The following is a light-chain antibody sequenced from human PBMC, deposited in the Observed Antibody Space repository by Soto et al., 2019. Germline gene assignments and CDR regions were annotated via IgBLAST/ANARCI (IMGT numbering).Light chain of an antibody. Sequence: DIQMIQSPSTLSASVGERVTITCRASQSISSWLAWYQQIPGRAPKLLIYDASSLESEVPSRFSGSGSGTEFSLTISSLQPGDFATYYCQQYNSYLTFGGGTKVEIK. CDR2: DAS. CDR3: QQYNSYLT. CDR1: QSISSW. J-gene: IGKJ4*01. V-gene: IGKV1-5*01.